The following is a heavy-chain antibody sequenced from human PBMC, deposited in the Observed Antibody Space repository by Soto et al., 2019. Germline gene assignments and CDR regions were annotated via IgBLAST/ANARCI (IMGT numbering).Heavy chain of an antibody. CDR3: ARDPHIAVAGTGDAFDI. CDR2: IIPIFGTA. J-gene: IGHJ3*02. CDR1: GGTFSSYA. D-gene: IGHD6-19*01. V-gene: IGHV1-69*01. Sequence: VSCKASGGTFSSYAISWVRQAPGQGLEWMGGIIPIFGTANYAQKFQGRVTITADESTSTAYMELSSLRSEDTAVYYCARDPHIAVAGTGDAFDIWGQGTMVTVSS.